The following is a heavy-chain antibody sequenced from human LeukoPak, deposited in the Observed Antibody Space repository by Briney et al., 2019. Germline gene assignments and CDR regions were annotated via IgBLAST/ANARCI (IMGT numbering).Heavy chain of an antibody. V-gene: IGHV4-59*01. CDR3: ARDFRVGRSVSPMDV. J-gene: IGHJ6*03. CDR2: IYYSGST. Sequence: SETLSLTCTVSGGSISSYYWSWIRQPPGKGLEWIGYIYYSGSTNYNPSLKSRVTISVDTSKNQFSLKLSSVTAADTAVYYCARDFRVGRSVSPMDVWGKGTTVTVSS. D-gene: IGHD3-10*01. CDR1: GGSISSYY.